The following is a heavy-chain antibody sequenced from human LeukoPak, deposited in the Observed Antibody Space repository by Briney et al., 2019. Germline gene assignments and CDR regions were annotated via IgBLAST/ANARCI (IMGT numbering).Heavy chain of an antibody. D-gene: IGHD3-22*01. CDR2: IYSGGST. Sequence: GGSLRLSCAASRFTFSNAWMSWVRQAPGKGLEWVSIIYSGGSTYYADSVKGRFSISRDNSKNTLYLQMNSLRAEDTAVYYCARDISSGYYDAFDIWGRGTMVTVSS. J-gene: IGHJ3*02. CDR1: RFTFSNAW. V-gene: IGHV3-66*01. CDR3: ARDISSGYYDAFDI.